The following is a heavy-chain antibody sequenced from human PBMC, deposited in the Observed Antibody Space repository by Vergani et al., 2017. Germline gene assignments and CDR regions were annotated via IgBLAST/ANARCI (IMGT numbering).Heavy chain of an antibody. Sequence: QVQLVESGGGVVQPGGSLRLSCAASGFTFSTFGMHWVRQAPGKGLEWVAFIRYDGSNKYYADSVKGRFTISRDNSKNTVYVQMSSLRPEDTAVYYCAKERDAREDRLPDYWGQGTLVTVSS. V-gene: IGHV3-30*02. CDR2: IRYDGSNK. J-gene: IGHJ4*02. CDR3: AKERDAREDRLPDY. D-gene: IGHD5/OR15-5a*01. CDR1: GFTFSTFG.